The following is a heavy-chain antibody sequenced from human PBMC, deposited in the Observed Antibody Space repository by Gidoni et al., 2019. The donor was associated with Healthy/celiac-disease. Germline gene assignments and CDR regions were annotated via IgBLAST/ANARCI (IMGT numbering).Heavy chain of an antibody. CDR1: GFPFSSYA. V-gene: IGHV3-30-3*01. CDR2: ISYDGSNK. CDR3: ARDLLPYYDILTGYPY. D-gene: IGHD3-9*01. J-gene: IGHJ4*02. Sequence: QVQLVESGGGVVQPGRSLRLSCAASGFPFSSYAMHWVRQAPGKGLEWGAVISYDGSNKYYADSVKGRFTISRDNSKNTLYLQMNSLRAEDTAVYYCARDLLPYYDILTGYPYWGQGTLVTVSS.